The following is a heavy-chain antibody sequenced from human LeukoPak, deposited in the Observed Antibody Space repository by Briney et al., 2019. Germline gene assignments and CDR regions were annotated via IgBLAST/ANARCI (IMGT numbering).Heavy chain of an antibody. Sequence: PGGSLRLSCAASGFTFNSYAMSWVRQAPGKGLEWVSAISGSGGSTYYADSVKGLFTISRDNTENTLYLQMNSMRAEDTAVYYCAKSRQQQLKIYYFDYWGQGTLVTVSS. CDR3: AKSRQQQLKIYYFDY. D-gene: IGHD6-13*01. V-gene: IGHV3-23*01. CDR1: GFTFNSYA. J-gene: IGHJ4*02. CDR2: ISGSGGST.